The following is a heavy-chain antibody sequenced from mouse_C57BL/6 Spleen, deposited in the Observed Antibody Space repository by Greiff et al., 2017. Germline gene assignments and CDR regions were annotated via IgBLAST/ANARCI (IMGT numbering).Heavy chain of an antibody. J-gene: IGHJ2*01. D-gene: IGHD1-1*01. Sequence: EVQLQQSGPGMVKPSQSLSLTCTVTGYSITRGYDWHWIRHFPGNKLEWMGYISYSGSTNYNPSLKSRNSITHDTSKNHFFLKLNSVTTEDTATYYFAREGITTGFDYWGQGTTLTVSS. V-gene: IGHV3-1*01. CDR3: AREGITTGFDY. CDR2: ISYSGST. CDR1: GYSITRGYD.